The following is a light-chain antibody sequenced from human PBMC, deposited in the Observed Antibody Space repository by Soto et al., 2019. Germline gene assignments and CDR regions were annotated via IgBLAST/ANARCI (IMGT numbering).Light chain of an antibody. CDR2: RNS. Sequence: QSVLTQPPSASGNPGQTVTISCSGSSSNIGINYVYWYQQLPGTAPKLLIYRNSQRPSGIPDRFSGSKSGTSASLAISGLRSEDEADYYCAAWYDSLGSHAVFGVGTQLTVL. CDR1: SSNIGINY. J-gene: IGLJ7*01. CDR3: AAWYDSLGSHAV. V-gene: IGLV1-47*01.